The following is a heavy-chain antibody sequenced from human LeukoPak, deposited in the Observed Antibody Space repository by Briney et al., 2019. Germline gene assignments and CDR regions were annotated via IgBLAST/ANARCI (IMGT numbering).Heavy chain of an antibody. CDR2: MNPNSGNT. CDR3: AIWNGITMVRGASKWAPQIDY. CDR1: GYTFTSYD. V-gene: IGHV1-8*01. Sequence: ASVKVSCKASGYTFTSYDINWVRQATGQGLEWMGWMNPNSGNTGYAQKFQGRVTMTRNTSISTAYMELSSLRSEDTAVYYCAIWNGITMVRGASKWAPQIDYWGQGTLVTVSS. J-gene: IGHJ4*02. D-gene: IGHD3-10*01.